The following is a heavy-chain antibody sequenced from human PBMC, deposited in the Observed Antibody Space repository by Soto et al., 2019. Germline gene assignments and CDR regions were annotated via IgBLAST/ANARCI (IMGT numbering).Heavy chain of an antibody. CDR1: GFTFSSYW. CDR3: ARDQADIVVVPAAYTPTRDMVNYYYYMDV. D-gene: IGHD2-2*01. Sequence: GGSLRLSCAASGFTFSSYWMSWVRQAPGKGLEWVANIKQDGSEKYYVDSVKGRFTISRDNAKNSLYLQMNSLRAEATAVYYCARDQADIVVVPAAYTPTRDMVNYYYYMDVWGKGTTVTVSS. CDR2: IKQDGSEK. V-gene: IGHV3-7*01. J-gene: IGHJ6*03.